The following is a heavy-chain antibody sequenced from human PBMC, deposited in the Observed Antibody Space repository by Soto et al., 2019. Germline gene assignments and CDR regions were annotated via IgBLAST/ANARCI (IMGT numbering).Heavy chain of an antibody. CDR1: DYSLTSYG. Sequence: ASVKVSCKDSDYSLTSYGISWLRQAPGQGREWTGWVSAYNGNTTSAQKFQGRVTMTTDAFTNTAYMELRSLRSDDTAVYYCARDRTSRDFGDYELGHWGQGTLVTVSS. V-gene: IGHV1-18*01. CDR2: VSAYNGNT. J-gene: IGHJ4*02. CDR3: ARDRTSRDFGDYELGH. D-gene: IGHD4-17*01.